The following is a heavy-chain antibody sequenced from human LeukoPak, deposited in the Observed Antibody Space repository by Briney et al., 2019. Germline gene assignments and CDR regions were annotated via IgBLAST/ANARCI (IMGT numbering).Heavy chain of an antibody. V-gene: IGHV1-69*13. CDR2: IIHIFGTA. Sequence: ASVKVSRKASGGTFSSYAISWVRQAPGKGLEWMGGIIHIFGTANYAQKLQGRVTITEEESTSTAYMELSSLRSEDTAVYYCARGGLTYYDILTGYQYYFDYWGQGTLVTVSS. J-gene: IGHJ4*02. CDR3: ARGGLTYYDILTGYQYYFDY. CDR1: GGTFSSYA. D-gene: IGHD3-9*01.